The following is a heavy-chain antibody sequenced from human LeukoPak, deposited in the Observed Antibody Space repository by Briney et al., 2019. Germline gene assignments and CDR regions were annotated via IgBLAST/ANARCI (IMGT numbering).Heavy chain of an antibody. Sequence: ASVKVSCKASGGTFSSYAISWVRQAPGQGLEWMGGVIPIFAIANYAQKLQGRDTITADESTSTAYMELSSLRSEDTAVYYCATDFKNYDFWSGYANDTFDIWGQGTMVTVSS. D-gene: IGHD3-3*01. CDR2: VIPIFAIA. V-gene: IGHV1-69*13. CDR1: GGTFSSYA. CDR3: ATDFKNYDFWSGYANDTFDI. J-gene: IGHJ3*02.